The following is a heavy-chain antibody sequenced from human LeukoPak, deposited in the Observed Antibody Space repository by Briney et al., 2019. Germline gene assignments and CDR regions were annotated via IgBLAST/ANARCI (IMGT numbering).Heavy chain of an antibody. CDR3: ARVGTPVDYDFWSGYLGDYYYYYMDV. V-gene: IGHV3-74*01. Sequence: GGSLRLSRAASGFTFSSYWMHWVRHAPGKGLVWVSRINSDGSSTSYADSVKGRFTISRDNAKNTLYLQMNSLRAEDTAVYYCARVGTPVDYDFWSGYLGDYYYYYMDVWGKGTTVTVSS. CDR1: GFTFSSYW. D-gene: IGHD3-3*01. CDR2: INSDGSST. J-gene: IGHJ6*03.